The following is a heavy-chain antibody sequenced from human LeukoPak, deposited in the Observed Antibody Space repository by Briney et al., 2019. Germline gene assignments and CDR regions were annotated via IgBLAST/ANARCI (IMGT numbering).Heavy chain of an antibody. D-gene: IGHD3-3*01. Sequence: SETLSLTCTVSGGSISSYYWSWIRQPPGKGLEWIGYIYYSGSTNYNLSLKSRVTISVDTSKNQFSLKLSSVTAADTAVYYCARVITIFGVVIIRYFDYWGQGTLVTVSS. CDR2: IYYSGST. V-gene: IGHV4-59*01. CDR1: GGSISSYY. J-gene: IGHJ4*02. CDR3: ARVITIFGVVIIRYFDY.